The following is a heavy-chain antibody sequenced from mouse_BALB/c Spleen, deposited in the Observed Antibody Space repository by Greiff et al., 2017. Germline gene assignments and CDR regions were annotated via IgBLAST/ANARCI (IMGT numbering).Heavy chain of an antibody. CDR1: GFTFSSYG. V-gene: IGHV5-6-3*01. Sequence: EVNLVESGGGLVQPGGSLKLSCAASGFTFSSYGMSWVRQTPDKRLELVATINSNGGSTYYPDSVKGRFTISRDNAKNTLYLQMSSLKSEDTAMYYCARDRPTGAMDYWGQGTSVTVSS. CDR3: ARDRPTGAMDY. J-gene: IGHJ4*01. CDR2: INSNGGST.